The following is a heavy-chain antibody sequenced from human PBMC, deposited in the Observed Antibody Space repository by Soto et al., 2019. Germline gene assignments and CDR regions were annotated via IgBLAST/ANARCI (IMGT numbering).Heavy chain of an antibody. Sequence: PGGSLRLSCAASGFTFNSYGMHWVRQAPGKGLEWVAVISYDGSNKYYADSVKGRFTISRDNSKNTLYLQMNSLRAEDTAVYYCANPYDSPAWGQGTLVTVSS. CDR2: ISYDGSNK. V-gene: IGHV3-30*18. D-gene: IGHD5-12*01. J-gene: IGHJ5*02. CDR3: ANPYDSPA. CDR1: GFTFNSYG.